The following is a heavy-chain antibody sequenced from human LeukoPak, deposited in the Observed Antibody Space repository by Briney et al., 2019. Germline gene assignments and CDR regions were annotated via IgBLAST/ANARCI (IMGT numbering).Heavy chain of an antibody. D-gene: IGHD3-10*01. V-gene: IGHV4-34*01. CDR3: TRGRYYYGSGSPKPNYYFDY. J-gene: IGHJ4*02. CDR1: GGSFSGYY. Sequence: SETLSLTCAVYGGSFSGYYWSWIRQPPGKGLEWIGEINHSGSTNYNPSLKSRVTISVDTSKNQFSLKLSSVTAADTAVYYCTRGRYYYGSGSPKPNYYFDYWGQGTLVTVSS. CDR2: INHSGST.